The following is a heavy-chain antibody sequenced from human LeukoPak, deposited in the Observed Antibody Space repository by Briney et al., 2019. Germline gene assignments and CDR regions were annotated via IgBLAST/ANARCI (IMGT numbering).Heavy chain of an antibody. Sequence: SETLSLTCAAYGGSFSSYYWGWIRQPPGKGLEWIGSIYYSGSTYYNPSLKSRVTISVDTSKNQFSLKLSSVTAADTAVYYCARDSRRITIFGVVIHSKYYFDYWGQGTLVTVSS. D-gene: IGHD3-3*01. V-gene: IGHV4-39*02. CDR1: GGSFSSYY. CDR3: ARDSRRITIFGVVIHSKYYFDY. CDR2: IYYSGST. J-gene: IGHJ4*02.